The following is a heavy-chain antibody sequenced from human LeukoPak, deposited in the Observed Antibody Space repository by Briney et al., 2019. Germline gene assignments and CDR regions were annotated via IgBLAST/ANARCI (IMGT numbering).Heavy chain of an antibody. D-gene: IGHD2-21*01. J-gene: IGHJ4*02. CDR1: GGSISSGGYY. Sequence: SETLSLTCTVSGGSISSGGYYWSWIRQHPGKGLEWIGYIYYSGSTYYNPSLKSRVTISGGTYKKQFSLKLSSVTAADTAVYYCATDRDLRWFYFWGQGTLVTVSS. V-gene: IGHV4-31*03. CDR3: ATDRDLRWFYF. CDR2: IYYSGST.